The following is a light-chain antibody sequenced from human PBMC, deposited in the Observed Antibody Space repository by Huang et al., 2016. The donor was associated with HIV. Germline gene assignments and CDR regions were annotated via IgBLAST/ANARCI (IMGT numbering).Light chain of an antibody. V-gene: IGKV1-39*01. CDR1: ERISNY. Sequence: DIQMTQSPSSLSASIGDRITITCRASERISNYLSWYQLKPGRAPNLLIYATSSLQSGVPSRFSGSGSVTDFTLTITSLQPEDFATYYCQQNYIAPQTFGQGTKV. J-gene: IGKJ1*01. CDR3: QQNYIAPQT. CDR2: ATS.